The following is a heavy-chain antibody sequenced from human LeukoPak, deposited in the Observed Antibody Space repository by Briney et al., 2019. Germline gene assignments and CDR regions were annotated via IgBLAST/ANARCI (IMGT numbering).Heavy chain of an antibody. Sequence: SETLSLTCAVYGGSFSGYYWSWIRQPPGKGLEWIGEINHSGSTNYNPSLKSRVTISVDTSKNQFSLKLGSVTAADTAVYYCARVRGTSLRYYYYMDVWGKGTTVTVSS. CDR2: INHSGST. V-gene: IGHV4-34*01. J-gene: IGHJ6*03. CDR1: GGSFSGYY. CDR3: ARVRGTSLRYYYYMDV. D-gene: IGHD2-2*01.